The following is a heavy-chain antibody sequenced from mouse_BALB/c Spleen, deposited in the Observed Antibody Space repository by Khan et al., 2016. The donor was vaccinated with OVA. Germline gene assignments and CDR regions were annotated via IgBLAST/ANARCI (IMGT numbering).Heavy chain of an antibody. Sequence: EVKLEVSGGGLVQPGGSMKLSCVASGFTFSNYWMNWVRQSPEKGIEWVDEIRMKSDDYVTHYEEFVKGRFPISRDDSKISVFLQMNNIRAEDTGMYYCCILLWGQGTTLTVSS. CDR3: CILL. CDR1: GFTFSNYW. V-gene: IGHV6-6*02. J-gene: IGHJ2*01. CDR2: IRMKSDDYVT.